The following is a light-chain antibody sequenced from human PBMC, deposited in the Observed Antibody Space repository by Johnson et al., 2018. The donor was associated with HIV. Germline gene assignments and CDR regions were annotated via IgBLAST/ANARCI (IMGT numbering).Light chain of an antibody. CDR2: DNN. V-gene: IGLV1-51*01. Sequence: QSVLTQPPSVSAAPGQKVTISCSGSSSNIGNNYVSWYQQVRGTAPKLLIYDNNRRPSGIPDRFSGSKSGTSATLGITGLQTGDEAAYYCGTWDNSLSAYVFGTGTKVTVL. CDR1: SSNIGNNY. CDR3: GTWDNSLSAYV. J-gene: IGLJ1*01.